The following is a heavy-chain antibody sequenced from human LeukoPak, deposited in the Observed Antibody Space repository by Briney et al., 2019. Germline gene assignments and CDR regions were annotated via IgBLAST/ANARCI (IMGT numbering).Heavy chain of an antibody. D-gene: IGHD2-8*01. J-gene: IGHJ4*02. Sequence: PSETLSLTCAVYGGSFSGYYWSWIRQPPGKGLEWIGEINHSGSTNYNPSLKSRVTISVDTSKNQFSLKLSSVTAADTAVYYCARGADIVLMVYARGYYFDYWGQGALVTVSS. CDR1: GGSFSGYY. CDR2: INHSGST. V-gene: IGHV4-34*01. CDR3: ARGADIVLMVYARGYYFDY.